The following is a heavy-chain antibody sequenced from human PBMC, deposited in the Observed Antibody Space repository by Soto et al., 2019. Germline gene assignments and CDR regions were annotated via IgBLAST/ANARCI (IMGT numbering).Heavy chain of an antibody. J-gene: IGHJ6*02. V-gene: IGHV3-30*18. CDR2: ISYDGSNK. D-gene: IGHD5-12*01. CDR3: AKVRWLRVGYYYGMDV. CDR1: GFTFSSYG. Sequence: GGSLRLSCAASGFTFSSYGMHWVRQAPGKGLEWVAVISYDGSNKYYANSVKGRFTISRDNSKNTLYLQMNSLRAEDTAVYYCAKVRWLRVGYYYGMDVWGQGTTVTVSS.